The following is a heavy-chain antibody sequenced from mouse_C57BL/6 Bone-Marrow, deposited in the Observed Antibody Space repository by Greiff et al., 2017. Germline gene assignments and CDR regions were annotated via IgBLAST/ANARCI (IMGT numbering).Heavy chain of an antibody. D-gene: IGHD1-1*01. Sequence: EVQGVESGGGLVKPGGSLKLSCAASGFTFSSYAMSWVRQTPEKRLEWVATISDGGSYTYYPDNVKGRFTISRDNAKNNLYLQMSHLKSEDTAMXYCARDAYGSSYGYFDVWGTGTTVTVSS. V-gene: IGHV5-4*01. J-gene: IGHJ1*03. CDR1: GFTFSSYA. CDR2: ISDGGSYT. CDR3: ARDAYGSSYGYFDV.